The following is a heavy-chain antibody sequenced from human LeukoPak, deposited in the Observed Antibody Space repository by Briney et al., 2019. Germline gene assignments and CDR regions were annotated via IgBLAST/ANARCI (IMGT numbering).Heavy chain of an antibody. D-gene: IGHD6-19*01. J-gene: IGHJ6*02. CDR1: GYTFTSYG. Sequence: GASVKVSCKASGYTFTSYGISWVRQAPGQGLEWMGWISAYNGNTNYAQKLQGRVTMTTDTSTSTACMELRSLRSDDTAVYYCAREGYSSGWYSVDYYYYYGMDVWGQGTTVTVSS. CDR2: ISAYNGNT. CDR3: AREGYSSGWYSVDYYYYYGMDV. V-gene: IGHV1-18*01.